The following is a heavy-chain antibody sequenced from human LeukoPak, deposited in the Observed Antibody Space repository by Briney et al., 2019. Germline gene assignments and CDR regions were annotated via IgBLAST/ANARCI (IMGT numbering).Heavy chain of an antibody. V-gene: IGHV4-59*08. CDR1: GGSISSYS. D-gene: IGHD6-19*01. J-gene: IGHJ6*02. CDR3: ARKPYSGAGYYYSYGMYV. Sequence: SETLSLTCTVSGGSISSYSWSWIRQPPGKGLEWIGYISYTGSTNSNPSLKSRVTISVDTSKNQFSLNLRSVTAADTAVYYCARKPYSGAGYYYSYGMYVWGQGTTVTVSS. CDR2: ISYTGST.